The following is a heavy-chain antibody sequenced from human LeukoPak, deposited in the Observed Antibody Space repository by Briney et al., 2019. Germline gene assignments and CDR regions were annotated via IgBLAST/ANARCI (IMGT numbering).Heavy chain of an antibody. J-gene: IGHJ4*02. V-gene: IGHV4-61*02. CDR1: GGSISSGSYY. Sequence: PSETLSLTCTVSGGSISSGSYYWSWIRQPAGKGLEWIGRFYTSGSTNYNPSLKSRVTISVDTSKNQFSLKLSSVTAADTAVYYCSSSSWYNEGDYWGQGTLVTVSS. CDR3: SSSSWYNEGDY. CDR2: FYTSGST. D-gene: IGHD6-13*01.